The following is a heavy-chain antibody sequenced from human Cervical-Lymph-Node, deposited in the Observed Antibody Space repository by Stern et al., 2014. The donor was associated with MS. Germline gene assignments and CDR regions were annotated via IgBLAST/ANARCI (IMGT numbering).Heavy chain of an antibody. Sequence: QLVQSGAEVKRPGSSVKVSCKASGGTFNKNTVSWVRQAPGQGLQWVAGIVPFFGTSDYAQIFQDRVTVTADKFTSTVYMELSSLTSEDTAVYYCMTWTTTVSVWGQGTLVTVSS. CDR3: MTWTTTVSV. D-gene: IGHD1-1*01. J-gene: IGHJ4*02. CDR1: GGTFNKNT. V-gene: IGHV1-69*06. CDR2: IVPFFGTS.